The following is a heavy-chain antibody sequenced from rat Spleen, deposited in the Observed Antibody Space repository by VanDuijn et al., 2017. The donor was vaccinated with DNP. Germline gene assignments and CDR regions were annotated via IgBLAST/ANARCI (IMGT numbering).Heavy chain of an antibody. CDR3: ARHGRVTTVATYWYFDF. V-gene: IGHV5-22*01. Sequence: EVQLVECGGGLVQRGGSLYRSCGASGGAFMGGYMWGGRHVPAEVIEGVAYISYHGGSTYYGDSVKGRFTISRDNAKATLYLQMNRLRSEDMATYFCARHGRVTTVATYWYFDFWGPGTMVTVSS. D-gene: IGHD1-3*01. J-gene: IGHJ1*01. CDR2: ISYHGGST. CDR1: GGAFMGGY.